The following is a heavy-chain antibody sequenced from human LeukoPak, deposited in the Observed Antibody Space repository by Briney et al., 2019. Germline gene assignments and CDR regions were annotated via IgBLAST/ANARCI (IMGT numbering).Heavy chain of an antibody. D-gene: IGHD3-22*01. CDR1: GFTFSSYA. CDR2: ISYDGSNK. CDR3: ARDKYYYDSSGFVFDY. Sequence: GGSLRLSCAASGFTFSSYAMHWVRQAPGKGLEWVAAISYDGSNKYYADSVKGRFTISRDNSKNTLYLQMNSQRAEDTAVYYCARDKYYYDSSGFVFDYWGQGTLVTVSS. V-gene: IGHV3-30-3*01. J-gene: IGHJ4*02.